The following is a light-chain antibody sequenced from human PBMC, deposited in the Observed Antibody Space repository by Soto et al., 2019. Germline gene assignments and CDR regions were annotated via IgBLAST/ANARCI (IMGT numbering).Light chain of an antibody. CDR1: SSNIGRNT. Sequence: QSVLTQPPSASGTPGQRVTISCSGSSSNIGRNTVNWYQQLPGTAPKLLIYNNNQRPSGVPDRFSGSKSGTSASLAISGLQSEDEADYYCASWEDSLSNWVFGGGTKVTVL. CDR2: NNN. CDR3: ASWEDSLSNWV. V-gene: IGLV1-44*01. J-gene: IGLJ3*02.